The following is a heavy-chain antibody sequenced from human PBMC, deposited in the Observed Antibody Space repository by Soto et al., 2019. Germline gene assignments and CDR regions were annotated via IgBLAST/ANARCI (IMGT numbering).Heavy chain of an antibody. D-gene: IGHD3-10*01. CDR3: AKAGPGAGSYVDY. CDR1: GFTFSDYG. Sequence: GGSLRLSCAASGFTFSDYGMSWVRQAPGKGLEWVSTIDGSGFSAYYADSVKGRFTISRDNSKNTLYLQMNTLRAEDTAVYYCAKAGPGAGSYVDYWGQGALVTVS. J-gene: IGHJ4*02. CDR2: IDGSGFSA. V-gene: IGHV3-23*01.